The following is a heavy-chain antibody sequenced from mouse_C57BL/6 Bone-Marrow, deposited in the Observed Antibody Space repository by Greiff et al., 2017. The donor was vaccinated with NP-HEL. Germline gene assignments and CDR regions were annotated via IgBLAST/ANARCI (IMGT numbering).Heavy chain of an antibody. V-gene: IGHV5-4*01. J-gene: IGHJ3*01. CDR1: GFTFSSYA. CDR3: ARDGPAWFAY. Sequence: EVKLMESGGGLVKPGGSLKLSCAASGFTFSSYAMSWVRQTPEKRLEWVATISDGGSYTYYPDNVKGRFTISRDNAKNNLYLQMSHLKSEDTAMYYCARDGPAWFAYWGQGTLVTVSA. CDR2: ISDGGSYT.